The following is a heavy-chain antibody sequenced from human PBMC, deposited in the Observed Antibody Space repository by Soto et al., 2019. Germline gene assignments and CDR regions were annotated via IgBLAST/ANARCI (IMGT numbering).Heavy chain of an antibody. CDR2: INHSGST. Sequence: SETLSRTCAVYGGSFSGYYWSCIRQPPGKGLEWIGEINHSGSTNYNPSLKSRVTISVDTSKNQFSLKLSSVTAADTAMYYCARVFYGSGSYAYYYYMDVWGKGTTVTVSS. D-gene: IGHD3-10*01. J-gene: IGHJ6*03. V-gene: IGHV4-34*01. CDR1: GGSFSGYY. CDR3: ARVFYGSGSYAYYYYMDV.